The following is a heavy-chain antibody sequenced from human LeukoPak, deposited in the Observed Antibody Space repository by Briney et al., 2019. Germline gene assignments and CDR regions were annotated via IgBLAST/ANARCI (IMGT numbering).Heavy chain of an antibody. Sequence: SETLSLTCAVYGGSFSGYYWSWIRQPPGKGLEWIGEINHSGSTNYNPSLKSRVTISVDTSKNQFSLKLSSVTAADTAVYYCARQSDDYDSSGYSPFRYWGQGTLVTVSS. D-gene: IGHD3-22*01. CDR1: GGSFSGYY. CDR2: INHSGST. J-gene: IGHJ4*02. CDR3: ARQSDDYDSSGYSPFRY. V-gene: IGHV4-34*01.